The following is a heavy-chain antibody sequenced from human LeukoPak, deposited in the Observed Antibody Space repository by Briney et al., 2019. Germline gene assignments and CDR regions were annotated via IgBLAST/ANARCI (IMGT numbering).Heavy chain of an antibody. CDR3: ARGRSISSYMDV. CDR1: GGTFSSYA. V-gene: IGHV1-69*05. D-gene: IGHD6-6*01. Sequence: SVKVSCKASGGTFSSYAISWVRQAPGQGLEWMGGIIPIFGTANYAQKFQGRVTITTDESTSTAYMELSSLRSVDTAVYYCARGRSISSYMDVWGKGTTVTVSS. J-gene: IGHJ6*03. CDR2: IIPIFGTA.